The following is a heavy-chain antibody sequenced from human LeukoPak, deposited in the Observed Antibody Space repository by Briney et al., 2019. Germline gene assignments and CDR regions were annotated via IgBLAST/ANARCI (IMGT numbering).Heavy chain of an antibody. J-gene: IGHJ4*02. Sequence: SETLSLTCTVSGGSINSYYWSWIRQPPGKGLEWIGYIYYSGSTNYNPSLKSRVTISVDTSKNQFSLKLSSVTAADTAVYYCASGYTDGWYYFDYWGQGTLVTVSS. V-gene: IGHV4-59*01. CDR1: GGSINSYY. CDR3: ASGYTDGWYYFDY. CDR2: IYYSGST. D-gene: IGHD5-18*01.